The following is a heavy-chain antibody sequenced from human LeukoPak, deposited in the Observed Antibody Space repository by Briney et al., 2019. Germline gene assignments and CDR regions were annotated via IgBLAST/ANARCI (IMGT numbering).Heavy chain of an antibody. Sequence: GGSLRLSCAASGFTFSSYSMNWVRQAPGKGLEWVSSIDTSTTYMTYAGSVKGRFTISRDNARNSLYLQMNSLRAEDTAVYYCAREAGTGERWYFDLWGRGTLVTVSS. CDR2: IDTSTTYM. J-gene: IGHJ2*01. CDR1: GFTFSSYS. CDR3: AREAGTGERWYFDL. V-gene: IGHV3-21*01. D-gene: IGHD7-27*01.